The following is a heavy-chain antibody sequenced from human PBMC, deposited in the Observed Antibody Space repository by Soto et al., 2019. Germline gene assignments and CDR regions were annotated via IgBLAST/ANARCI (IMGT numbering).Heavy chain of an antibody. J-gene: IGHJ4*02. CDR1: GYTFNSYG. CDR2: VSTYNGNT. V-gene: IGHV1-18*01. CDR3: ARERGLTASTLFGY. Sequence: QVQLVQSGAEVKKPGASVKVSCKASGYTFNSYGINWVRQAPGQGLEWLGRVSTYNGNTNYAQKVQGRVTMTTDTSTSTVYMELRNLTSDDTAMYFCARERGLTASTLFGYWGQGTLVTVSS. D-gene: IGHD3-10*02.